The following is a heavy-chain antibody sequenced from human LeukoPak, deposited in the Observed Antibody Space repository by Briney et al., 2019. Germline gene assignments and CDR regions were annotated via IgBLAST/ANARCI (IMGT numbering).Heavy chain of an antibody. V-gene: IGHV4-4*02. Sequence: PSGTLSLTCTVSGGSISSSTWWSWVRPPPGKGRECIGEINHSGTTNYNPSLKRRVTTSIDKSKNQFLLKLNSVAAADTAVYYCARAFLVGYSPEEYFFDYWGQGNLVTVSS. CDR3: ARAFLVGYSPEEYFFDY. J-gene: IGHJ4*02. CDR2: INHSGTT. D-gene: IGHD2-15*01. CDR1: GGSISSSTW.